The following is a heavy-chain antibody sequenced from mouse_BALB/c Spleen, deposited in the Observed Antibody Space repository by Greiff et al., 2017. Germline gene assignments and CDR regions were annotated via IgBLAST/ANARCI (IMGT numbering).Heavy chain of an antibody. CDR1: GYSFTSYW. CDR2: IYPGSGST. Sequence: QVQLQQPGAELVKPGTSVKLSCKASGYSFTSYWINWVKLRPGQGLEWIGDIYPGSGSTNYNEKFKSKATLTVDTSSSTAYMQLSSLASEDSALYYCARYNGNHYAMDYWGQGTSVTVSS. V-gene: IGHV1-55*01. CDR3: ARYNGNHYAMDY. J-gene: IGHJ4*01. D-gene: IGHD2-1*01.